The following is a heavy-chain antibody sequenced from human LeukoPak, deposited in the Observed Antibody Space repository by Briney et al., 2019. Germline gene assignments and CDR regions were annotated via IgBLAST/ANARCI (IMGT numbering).Heavy chain of an antibody. D-gene: IGHD6-19*01. Sequence: PSETLSLTCTVSGGSISSNSYYWGWIRQPPGKGLEWIGSIYYSGSTYYNPSLKSRVTISVDTSKNQFSLKLSSVTAADTAVYYCAREPYSSGWYMGGFDYWGQGTLVTVSS. J-gene: IGHJ4*02. CDR3: AREPYSSGWYMGGFDY. CDR2: IYYSGST. V-gene: IGHV4-39*07. CDR1: GGSISSNSYY.